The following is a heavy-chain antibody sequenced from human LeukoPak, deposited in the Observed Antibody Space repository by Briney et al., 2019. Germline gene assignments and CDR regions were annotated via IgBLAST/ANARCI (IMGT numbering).Heavy chain of an antibody. CDR2: IFYSGST. J-gene: IGHJ4*02. CDR3: ARHAGSWTYFDY. Sequence: SETLSLTCTVSGGSLNSYYWSWTRPPPGKGLEWIGYIFYSGSTSYNPSLESRVTISVDTSKNQFTLKLGSVTAADTAVYFCARHAGSWTYFDYWGQGILVAVSS. V-gene: IGHV4-59*08. CDR1: GGSLNSYY. D-gene: IGHD6-13*01.